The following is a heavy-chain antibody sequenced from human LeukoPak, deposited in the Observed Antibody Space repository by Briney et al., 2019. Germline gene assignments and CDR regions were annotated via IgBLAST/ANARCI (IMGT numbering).Heavy chain of an antibody. CDR2: IRYAGNNA. CDR3: AKEYSRNYWSFDF. J-gene: IGHJ4*02. Sequence: GGSLRLSCAASGFSFSNTGMHWVRQAPGKGREWVAFIRYAGNNAYYADSVKGRFTISRDNSKDKLFLKMDILSPEDTSVYYCAKEYSRNYWSFDFWGQGTLVTVSS. CDR1: GFSFSNTG. V-gene: IGHV3-30*02. D-gene: IGHD3-22*01.